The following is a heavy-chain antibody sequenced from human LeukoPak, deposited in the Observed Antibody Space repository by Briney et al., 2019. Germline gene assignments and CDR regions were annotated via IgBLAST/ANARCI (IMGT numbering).Heavy chain of an antibody. CDR3: AKYYYDSSDYLYYFDF. V-gene: IGHV3-23*01. CDR2: MTGVSHRT. Sequence: GGALRLSCAASGCSLSSHAMSWVRQAPGKGLEWVSAMTGVSHRTHYADSVNGRLTISRDNSKNTLYMQMTGLRAEDTALYYCAKYYYDSSDYLYYFDFWGQGTLVTVSS. D-gene: IGHD3-22*01. J-gene: IGHJ4*02. CDR1: GCSLSSHA.